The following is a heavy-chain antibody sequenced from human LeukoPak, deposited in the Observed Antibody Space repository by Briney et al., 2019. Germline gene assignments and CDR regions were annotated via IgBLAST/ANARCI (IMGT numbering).Heavy chain of an antibody. V-gene: IGHV4-59*10. J-gene: IGHJ4*02. D-gene: IGHD6-13*01. CDR1: GGSFSGYY. CDR3: ARETYSSSWYESYLDY. CDR2: IYTSGST. Sequence: SETLSLTCAVYGGSFSGYYWSWIRQPAGKGLEWIGRIYTSGSTNYNPSLKSRVTISVDTSKNQFSLKLSSVTAADTAVYYCARETYSSSWYESYLDYWGQGTLVTVSS.